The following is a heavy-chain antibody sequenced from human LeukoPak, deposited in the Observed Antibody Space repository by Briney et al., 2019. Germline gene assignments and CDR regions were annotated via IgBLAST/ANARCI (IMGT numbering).Heavy chain of an antibody. V-gene: IGHV3-21*01. Sequence: PGGSLRLSCAASGFTFSSYSMNWVRQAPGKRLEWVSSISSSSSYIYYADSVKGRFTISRDNAKNSLYLQMNSLRAEDTAVYYCARDMVVTAIPYDAFDIWGQGTMVTVSS. CDR1: GFTFSSYS. CDR3: ARDMVVTAIPYDAFDI. CDR2: ISSSSSYI. J-gene: IGHJ3*02. D-gene: IGHD2-21*02.